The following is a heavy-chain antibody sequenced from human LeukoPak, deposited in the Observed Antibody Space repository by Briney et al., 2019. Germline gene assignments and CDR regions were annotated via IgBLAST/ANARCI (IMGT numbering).Heavy chain of an antibody. D-gene: IGHD6-13*01. CDR2: ISWNSGSI. CDR3: ARDLTIAAAPYFDY. CDR1: GFTFDDYT. Sequence: GGSLRLSCAASGFTFDDYTMHWVRHASGKGLEWVSGISWNSGSIGYADAVKGRFTISRDNAKNSLYLQMNSLRAEDTAVYYCARDLTIAAAPYFDYWGQGTLVTVSS. J-gene: IGHJ4*02. V-gene: IGHV3-9*01.